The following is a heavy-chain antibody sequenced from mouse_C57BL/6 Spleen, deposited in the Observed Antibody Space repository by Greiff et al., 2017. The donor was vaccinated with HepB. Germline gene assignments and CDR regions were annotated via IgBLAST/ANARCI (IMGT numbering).Heavy chain of an antibody. V-gene: IGHV1-82*01. CDR2: IYPGDGDT. Sequence: VQLQQSGPELVKPGASVKISCKASGYAFSSSWMNWVKQRPGKGLEWIGRIYPGDGDTNYNGKFKGKATLTADKSSSTAYMQLSSLTSEDSAVYFCASTTTVVSHEGFAYWGQGTLVTVSA. CDR3: ASTTTVVSHEGFAY. CDR1: GYAFSSSW. J-gene: IGHJ3*01. D-gene: IGHD1-1*01.